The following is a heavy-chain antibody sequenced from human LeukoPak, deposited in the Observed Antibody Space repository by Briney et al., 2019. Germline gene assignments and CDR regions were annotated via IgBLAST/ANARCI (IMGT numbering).Heavy chain of an antibody. CDR3: ARVSPSPRRGYCSGGSCYSEYNWFDP. CDR2: INPNSGGT. J-gene: IGHJ5*02. Sequence: ASVKVSCKASGYTFTGYYMHWVRQAPGQGLEWMGWINPNSGGTNYAQKFQGRVTMTRDTSISTAYMELSRPRSDDTAVYYCARVSPSPRRGYCSGGSCYSEYNWFDPWGQGTLVTVSS. CDR1: GYTFTGYY. V-gene: IGHV1-2*02. D-gene: IGHD2-15*01.